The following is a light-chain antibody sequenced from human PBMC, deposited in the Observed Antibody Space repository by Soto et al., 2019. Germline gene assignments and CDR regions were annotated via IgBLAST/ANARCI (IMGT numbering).Light chain of an antibody. J-gene: IGLJ3*02. CDR3: TSYSRHRVLV. CDR2: EVS. Sequence: QSALAQPASVSGSLGQSITISCTGTSSDIGGYKCVSWYQQHPGKAPKLIIFEVSNRPSGVSDRFSGSNSGNTASLTISGLQAEDEADYYCTSYSRHRVLVFGGGTKVTVL. CDR1: SSDIGGYKC. V-gene: IGLV2-14*01.